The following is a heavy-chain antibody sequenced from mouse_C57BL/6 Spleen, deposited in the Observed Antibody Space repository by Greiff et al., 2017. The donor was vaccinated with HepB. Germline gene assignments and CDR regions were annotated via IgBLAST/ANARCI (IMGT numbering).Heavy chain of an antibody. CDR2: IHPNSGST. V-gene: IGHV1-64*01. J-gene: IGHJ2*01. Sequence: QVQLQQPGAELVKPGASVKLSCKASGYTFTSYWMHWVKQRPGQGLEWIGMIHPNSGSTNYNEKLKSKATLTVDQSSSTAYMQLSSLTSEDSAVYYCAMDNYQYYFDYWGQGTTLTVSS. CDR1: GYTFTSYW. CDR3: AMDNYQYYFDY. D-gene: IGHD1-3*01.